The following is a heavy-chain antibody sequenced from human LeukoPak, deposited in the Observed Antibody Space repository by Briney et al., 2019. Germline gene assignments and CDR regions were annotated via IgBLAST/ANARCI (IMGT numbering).Heavy chain of an antibody. Sequence: GGSLRLSCAASGFTFSSYSMNWVRQAPGKGLEWVSSISSSSSYIYYADSVKGRFTISRDNARNSLYLQMNSLRAEDTAVYYCARASIVGAYYFDYWGQGTLVTVST. CDR3: ARASIVGAYYFDY. V-gene: IGHV3-21*01. CDR2: ISSSSSYI. CDR1: GFTFSSYS. J-gene: IGHJ4*02. D-gene: IGHD1-26*01.